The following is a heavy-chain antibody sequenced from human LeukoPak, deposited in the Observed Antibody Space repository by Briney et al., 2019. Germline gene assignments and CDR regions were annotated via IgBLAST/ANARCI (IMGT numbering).Heavy chain of an antibody. CDR3: ARDTFIQEEGTYYYMDV. D-gene: IGHD1/OR15-1a*01. J-gene: IGHJ6*03. V-gene: IGHV4-39*07. Sequence: SETLSLTCTVSGGSISSSSYYWGWIRQPPGKGLEWIGSIYYNGSTYYNPSLKSRVTISVDTSKNQFSLKLSSVTAADTAVYYCARDTFIQEEGTYYYMDVWGKGTTVTVSS. CDR1: GGSISSSSYY. CDR2: IYYNGST.